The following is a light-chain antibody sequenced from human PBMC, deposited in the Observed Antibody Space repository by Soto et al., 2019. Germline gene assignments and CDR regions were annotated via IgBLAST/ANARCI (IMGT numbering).Light chain of an antibody. CDR2: ATS. Sequence: DLRMTQSPSSLSASVGDRVTITCRASQTISIDLNWYQQKPGKVPTLLISATSTLQSGVPSRFVGSGSGTDFTLTISSLQPEDFATYYCQQSHSTPTFGGGTKVEIK. CDR3: QQSHSTPT. V-gene: IGKV1-39*01. J-gene: IGKJ4*01. CDR1: QTISID.